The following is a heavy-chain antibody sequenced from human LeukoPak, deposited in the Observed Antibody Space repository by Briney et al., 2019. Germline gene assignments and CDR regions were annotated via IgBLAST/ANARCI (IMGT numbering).Heavy chain of an antibody. D-gene: IGHD3-22*01. CDR3: ARLYYYDRSGYQTGDYFDY. CDR2: INPNSGGT. V-gene: IGHV1-2*02. Sequence: GASVKVSCKASGYTFTGYYMHWVRQAPGQGLEWMGWINPNSGGTNYAQKFQGRVTMTRDTSISTAYMELSRLRSDDTAVYYCARLYYYDRSGYQTGDYFDYWGQGTLVTVSS. CDR1: GYTFTGYY. J-gene: IGHJ4*02.